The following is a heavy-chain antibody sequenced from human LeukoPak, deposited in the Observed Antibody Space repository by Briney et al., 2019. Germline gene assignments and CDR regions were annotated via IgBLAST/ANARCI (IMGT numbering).Heavy chain of an antibody. V-gene: IGHV4-4*07. J-gene: IGHJ4*02. CDR2: IYTSGST. CDR1: GGSISSYY. Sequence: SETLSLTCTVSGGSISSYYWSWIRQPAGKGLEWIGRIYTSGSTNFNPSLKSRVTMSIDTSKNQFSLKLSSVTAADTAVYYCARAGDGSGSYDNADYDYWGQGTLVTVSS. CDR3: ARAGDGSGSYDNADYDY. D-gene: IGHD3-10*01.